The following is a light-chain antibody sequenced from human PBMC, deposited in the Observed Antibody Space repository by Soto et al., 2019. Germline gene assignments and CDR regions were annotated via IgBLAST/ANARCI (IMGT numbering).Light chain of an antibody. J-gene: IGLJ3*02. V-gene: IGLV2-18*01. CDR3: SLYKNPNPGV. Sequence: QSALTQPPSVSGSPGQSVSISCSGTNIDVGLYDRVAWYRQIPGTAPKLLIYEVSHRPVEVPDRFSGSKSANAASLTISRPQPDDGGAYFGSLYKNPNPGVFGGGPKVPVL. CDR1: NIDVGLYDR. CDR2: EVS.